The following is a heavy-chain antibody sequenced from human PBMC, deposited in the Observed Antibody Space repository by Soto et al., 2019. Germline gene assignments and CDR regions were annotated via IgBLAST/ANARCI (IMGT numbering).Heavy chain of an antibody. CDR3: AHLTTSSVGDY. CDR2: IYWDDDQ. CDR1: GFSLSASGVG. J-gene: IGHJ4*02. D-gene: IGHD4-17*01. Sequence: QITLKESGPTLVKPTQTLTLPCTFSGFSLSASGVGVGWIRQPPGKALEWLAVIYWDDDQRYTPSLRSRLAITKDTSKNQMVLIMTNMDPVDTATYYCAHLTTSSVGDYWGQGTLVTVSS. V-gene: IGHV2-5*02.